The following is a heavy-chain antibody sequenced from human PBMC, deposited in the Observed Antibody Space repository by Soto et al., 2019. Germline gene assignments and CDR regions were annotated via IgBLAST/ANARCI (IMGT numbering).Heavy chain of an antibody. Sequence: QVQLVQSGAEVKKPGASVKVSGKASGYTFTSYGISWVRQAPGQGLEWLGWISAYNGNTNYAQKLQGRVTMSTDTSTSTAYMELRSLRSDDTAVYYCACFGYYDSSGYLDFDYWGQGTLVTVSS. CDR3: ACFGYYDSSGYLDFDY. J-gene: IGHJ4*02. V-gene: IGHV1-18*01. CDR2: ISAYNGNT. CDR1: GYTFTSYG. D-gene: IGHD3-22*01.